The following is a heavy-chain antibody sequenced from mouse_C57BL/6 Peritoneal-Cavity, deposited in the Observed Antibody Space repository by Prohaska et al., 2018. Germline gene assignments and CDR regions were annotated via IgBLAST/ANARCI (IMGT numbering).Heavy chain of an antibody. CDR2: INPDSSTK. Sequence: TLLQSGVVLVPPEGSLRLSCAASAIAFSRSWMSLVRRAPVKGLEWIGEINPDSSTKNYEPSLKEKFIIARDNAKYTLYLQRSKVRSDDTVAHYGARLLEDYGGIGTTITV. V-gene: IGHV4-1*01. CDR3: ARLLEDY. CDR1: AIAFSRSW. J-gene: IGHJ4*01.